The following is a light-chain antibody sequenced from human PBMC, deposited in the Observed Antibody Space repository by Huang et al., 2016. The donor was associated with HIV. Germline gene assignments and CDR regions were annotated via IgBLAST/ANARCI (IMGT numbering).Light chain of an antibody. V-gene: IGKV3-11*01. Sequence: EIVLTQSPATLSLSPGETATLSCRASQSVSNYLAWYQQKPGQAPRLLIYDASNRATGIPARFSGSGSGTDFTLTISSLEPEDFAVYYCQQRSNWPPMYTFGQGTKLEIK. CDR3: QQRSNWPPMYT. J-gene: IGKJ2*01. CDR1: QSVSNY. CDR2: DAS.